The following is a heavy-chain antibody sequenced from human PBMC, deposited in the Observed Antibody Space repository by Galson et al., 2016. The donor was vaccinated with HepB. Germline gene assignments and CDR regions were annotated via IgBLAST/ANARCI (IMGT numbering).Heavy chain of an antibody. J-gene: IGHJ4*02. CDR2: ISNSGDIT. CDR1: GFSFSNYA. V-gene: IGHV3-23*01. D-gene: IGHD6-19*01. CDR3: AKDGDSSGWYDFDY. Sequence: SLRLSCAASGFSFSNYAMNWVRQAPGKGLEWVSAISNSGDITYYADSVKGRFTISRDNSKNTLYVQMNSLSAEDTAVYYCAKDGDSSGWYDFDYWGQGTLVTVSS.